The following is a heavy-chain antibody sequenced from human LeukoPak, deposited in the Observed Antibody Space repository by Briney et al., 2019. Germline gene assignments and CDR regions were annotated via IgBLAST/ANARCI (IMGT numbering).Heavy chain of an antibody. J-gene: IGHJ6*02. D-gene: IGHD3-10*01. Sequence: PSETLSLTCTVSGGSISSYYWTWIRQPPGKGLEWIGYIYYSGSTNYNPSFKSRVTISVDTSKTQFSLKLSSVTAADTAVYYCARDRHYYGSGSYRAYYYYGMDVWGQGTTVTVSS. CDR2: IYYSGST. CDR1: GGSISSYY. CDR3: ARDRHYYGSGSYRAYYYYGMDV. V-gene: IGHV4-59*01.